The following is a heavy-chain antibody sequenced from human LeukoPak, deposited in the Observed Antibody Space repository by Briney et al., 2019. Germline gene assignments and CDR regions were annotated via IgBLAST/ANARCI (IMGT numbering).Heavy chain of an antibody. CDR1: GFTFSSYA. V-gene: IGHV3-30*01. CDR2: ISYDGSNK. D-gene: IGHD5-18*01. CDR3: ARDLHRQADTADESDY. J-gene: IGHJ4*02. Sequence: PGGSLRLFCAASGFTFSSYAMHWVRQAPGKGLEWVAVISYDGSNKYYADSVKGRFTISRDNSKNTLYLQMNSLRAEDTAVYYCARDLHRQADTADESDYWGQGTLVTVSS.